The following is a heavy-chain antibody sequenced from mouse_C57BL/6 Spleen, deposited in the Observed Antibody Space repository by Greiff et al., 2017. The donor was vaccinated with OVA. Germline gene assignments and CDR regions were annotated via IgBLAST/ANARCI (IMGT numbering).Heavy chain of an antibody. CDR3: VREYYYGSSYGAFDY. V-gene: IGHV10-3*01. Sequence: EVQLVESGGGLVQPKGSLKLSCAASGFTFNTSAMHWVRQAPGTGLEWVARIRSKSSNYATYYADSVKDRFTIYRDDSQSMLYLQMNNLKTEDTAMYYCVREYYYGSSYGAFDYWGQGTTLTVSS. J-gene: IGHJ2*01. D-gene: IGHD1-1*01. CDR2: IRSKSSNYAT. CDR1: GFTFNTSA.